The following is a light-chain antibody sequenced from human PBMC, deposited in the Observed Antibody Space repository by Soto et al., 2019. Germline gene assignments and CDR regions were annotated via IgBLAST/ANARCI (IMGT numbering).Light chain of an antibody. V-gene: IGKV3-15*01. CDR3: QQSHNWPPWT. J-gene: IGKJ1*01. CDR2: DAS. Sequence: EIVMTQSPATLSVSPGERATLSCRASQSVSSNLAWYQQKPGQAPRLLIYDASTRATGIPARFSGSGSGTEFTLTISSLQSEDFAVYYCQQSHNWPPWTFGQGTKVDIK. CDR1: QSVSSN.